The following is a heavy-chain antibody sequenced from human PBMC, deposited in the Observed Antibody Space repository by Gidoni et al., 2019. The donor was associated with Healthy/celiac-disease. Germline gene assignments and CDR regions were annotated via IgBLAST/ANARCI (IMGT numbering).Heavy chain of an antibody. CDR1: GGSVSSGSYY. J-gene: IGHJ1*01. V-gene: IGHV4-61*01. Sequence: QVQLQESGPGLVKPSETLSLTCTVSGGSVSSGSYYWSWIRQPPGKGLEWIGYIYYSGSTNYNPSLKSRVTISVDTSKNQFSLKLSSVTAADTAVYYCARGVITFGGVIVIPTINWGQGTLVTVSS. CDR3: ARGVITFGGVIVIPTIN. CDR2: IYYSGST. D-gene: IGHD3-16*02.